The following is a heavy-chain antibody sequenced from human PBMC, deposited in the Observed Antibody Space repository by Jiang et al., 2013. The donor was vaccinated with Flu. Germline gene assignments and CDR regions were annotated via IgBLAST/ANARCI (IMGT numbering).Heavy chain of an antibody. D-gene: IGHD6-19*01. CDR3: TRGRLDSGRIYDY. Sequence: YGGTTEYAASVRGRFTISRDNSKSIAYLQMNSLQTEDTAVYYCTRGRLDSGRIYDYWGQGTLVTVSS. CDR2: YGGTT. J-gene: IGHJ4*02. V-gene: IGHV3-49*02.